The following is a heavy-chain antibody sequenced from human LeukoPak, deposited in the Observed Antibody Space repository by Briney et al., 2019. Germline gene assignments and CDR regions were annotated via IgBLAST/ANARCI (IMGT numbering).Heavy chain of an antibody. D-gene: IGHD4-23*01. J-gene: IGHJ4*02. CDR1: GASINNYF. CDR2: IYSGGST. V-gene: IGHV4-4*07. CDR3: ARNSGDY. Sequence: SETLSLTCIVSGASINNYFWTWIRQPAGKGLEWIGRIYSGGSTIYNPSLNSLVTMSLDTSKNQFSLKLISVTAADTAVYYCARNSGDYWGQGTLVTVSS.